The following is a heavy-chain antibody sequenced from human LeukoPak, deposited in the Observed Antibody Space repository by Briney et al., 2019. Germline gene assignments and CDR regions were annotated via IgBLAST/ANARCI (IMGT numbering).Heavy chain of an antibody. J-gene: IGHJ4*02. CDR2: ISAYNGNT. Sequence: ASVKVSCKASGYTFTSYAMNWVRQAPGQGLEWMGWISAYNGNTNYAQKLQGRVTMTTDTSTSTAYMELRSLRSDDTAVYYCARDASKLYYYDSSGYTDYWGQGTLVTVSS. V-gene: IGHV1-18*01. CDR3: ARDASKLYYYDSSGYTDY. D-gene: IGHD3-22*01. CDR1: GYTFTSYA.